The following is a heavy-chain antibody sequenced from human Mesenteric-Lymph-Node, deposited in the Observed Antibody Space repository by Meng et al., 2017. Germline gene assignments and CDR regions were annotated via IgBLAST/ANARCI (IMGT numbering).Heavy chain of an antibody. CDR1: GYTFTSYD. D-gene: IGHD6-19*01. CDR2: MNPNRGTT. J-gene: IGHJ4*02. Sequence: VQSVQLGAEVKKPGASVKVSRKASGYTFTSYDINWVRQGTGQGLEWMGWMNPNRGTTGYAQKFQGRVTMTRNISKSTAYMDLSSLRSEDTAVYYCATGVADFEYWGQGTLVTVSS. V-gene: IGHV1-8*01. CDR3: ATGVADFEY.